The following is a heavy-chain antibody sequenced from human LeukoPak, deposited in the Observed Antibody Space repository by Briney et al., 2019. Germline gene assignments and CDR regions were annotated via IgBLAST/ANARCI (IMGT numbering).Heavy chain of an antibody. V-gene: IGHV1-18*01. CDR2: ISAYNGNT. CDR3: ARDFKGTGTTIFY. J-gene: IGHJ4*02. D-gene: IGHD1-1*01. CDR1: GGTFSSYA. Sequence: ASVKVSCKASGGTFSSYAISWVRQAPGQGLEWMGWISAYNGNTNYAQKLQGRVTMTTDTSTSTAYMELRSLRSDDTAVYYCARDFKGTGTTIFYWGQGTLVTVSS.